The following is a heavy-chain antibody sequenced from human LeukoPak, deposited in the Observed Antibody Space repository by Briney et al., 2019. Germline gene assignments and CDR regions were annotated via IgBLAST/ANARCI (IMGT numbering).Heavy chain of an antibody. CDR1: GFTFSNAW. J-gene: IGHJ4*02. V-gene: IGHV3-15*01. D-gene: IGHD6-19*01. CDR3: TRANGYSSGWYGSDY. CDR2: IKSKTDGGTT. Sequence: PGGSLRLSCAASGFTFSNAWMSWVRQAPGKGLEWVGRIKSKTDGGTTDYAAPVKGRFTISRDDSKNTLYLQMNSLKTEETAVYYCTRANGYSSGWYGSDYWGQGTLVTVSS.